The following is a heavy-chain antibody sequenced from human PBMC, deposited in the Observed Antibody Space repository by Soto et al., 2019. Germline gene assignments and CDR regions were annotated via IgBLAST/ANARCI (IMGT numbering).Heavy chain of an antibody. V-gene: IGHV3-23*01. CDR1: GFTFSSYA. Sequence: EVQLLESGGGLVQPGGSLRLSCAASGFTFSSYAMSWVRQAPGKGLEWVSAISGSGGSTYYADSVKGRFTISRDNPKNXXXXXMNSLRAEDTAVYYCAKDRPDSSGPQGYWGQGTLVTVSS. J-gene: IGHJ4*02. D-gene: IGHD6-19*01. CDR2: ISGSGGST. CDR3: AKDRPDSSGPQGY.